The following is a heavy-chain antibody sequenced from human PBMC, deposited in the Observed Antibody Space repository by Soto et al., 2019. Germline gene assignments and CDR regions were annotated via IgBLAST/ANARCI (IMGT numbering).Heavy chain of an antibody. D-gene: IGHD3-16*01. CDR3: ARDSPLRLGELPWHFDY. V-gene: IGHV3-48*02. CDR2: ISSSSSTI. CDR1: GFTFSSYS. J-gene: IGHJ4*02. Sequence: PGGSLRLSCAASGFTFSSYSMNWVRQAPGKGLEWVSYISSSSSTIYYADSVKGRFTISRDNAKNSLYLQMNSLRDEDTAVYYCARDSPLRLGELPWHFDYWGQGTLVTVSS.